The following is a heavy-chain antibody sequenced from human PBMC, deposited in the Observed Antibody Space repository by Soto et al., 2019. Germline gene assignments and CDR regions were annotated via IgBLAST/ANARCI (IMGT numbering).Heavy chain of an antibody. CDR3: TSDPSDSFHGDY. V-gene: IGHV3-66*01. J-gene: IGHJ4*02. Sequence: EVQLVESGGGLVQPGGSLRLSCAASGFTVSNSYLSWVRQAPGKGLEWVSAVYSDGSTHYADSVKGRFTISRDNSKNTLYLQMNNLRTEDAAVYYCTSDPSDSFHGDYWCQGTLVTVSS. CDR1: GFTVSNSY. D-gene: IGHD3-22*01. CDR2: VYSDGST.